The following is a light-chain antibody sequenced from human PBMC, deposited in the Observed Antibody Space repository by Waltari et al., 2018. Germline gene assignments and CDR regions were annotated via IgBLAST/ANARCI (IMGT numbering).Light chain of an antibody. J-gene: IGKJ2*01. Sequence: DIQLTQSPSTVAASVGDRVTITCRASESISHYLAWYQQRPGKAPKLLISQASTLETATPPRFTGRGSGTDFSLTISGLQSDDFGTYFCQQYKIDSYTFGQGTKVEIK. CDR1: ESISHY. CDR3: QQYKIDSYT. V-gene: IGKV1-5*03. CDR2: QAS.